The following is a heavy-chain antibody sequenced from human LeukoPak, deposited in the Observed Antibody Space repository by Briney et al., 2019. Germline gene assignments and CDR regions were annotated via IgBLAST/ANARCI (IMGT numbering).Heavy chain of an antibody. CDR3: ARGGRMLAARIRDWFDP. CDR1: GYTFTGYY. Sequence: GASVKVSCKASGYTFTGYYMHWVRQAPGQGLEWMGWFDPNSGGTNYAQKFQGRVTMTRDTSISTAYMELSRLRSDDTAVYYCARGGRMLAARIRDWFDPWGQGTLVTVSS. J-gene: IGHJ5*02. D-gene: IGHD6-6*01. V-gene: IGHV1-2*02. CDR2: FDPNSGGT.